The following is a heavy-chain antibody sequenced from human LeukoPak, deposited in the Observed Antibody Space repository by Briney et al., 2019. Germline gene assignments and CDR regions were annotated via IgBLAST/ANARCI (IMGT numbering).Heavy chain of an antibody. CDR1: GYTFTTYS. J-gene: IGHJ5*02. V-gene: IGHV1-18*01. D-gene: IGHD6-13*01. CDR2: INTYNGYT. CDR3: AREHLCSTGTCFGP. Sequence: ASVKVSCKASGYTFTTYSIRWVRQAPGQGLEWMGWINTYNGYTDYAQKLQGRVTMTTDTSTRTAYMELRSLRSDDTAMYYCAREHLCSTGTCFGPWGQGTLVTVSS.